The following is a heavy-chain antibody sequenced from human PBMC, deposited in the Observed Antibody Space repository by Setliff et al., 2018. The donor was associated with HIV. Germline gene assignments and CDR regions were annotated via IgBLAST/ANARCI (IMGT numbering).Heavy chain of an antibody. CDR1: GGSINSHY. CDR2: SHYSGSP. D-gene: IGHD3-10*01. V-gene: IGHV4-59*11. J-gene: IGHJ6*03. Sequence: PSETLSLTCTVSGGSINSHYWSWIRQPPGKGLEWIGYSHYSGSPHYNPSLKSRVTISVDTSKNQFSLKLSSVTAADTAVYYCARGAITMVRSPYYMDVWGKGTTVTVSS. CDR3: ARGAITMVRSPYYMDV.